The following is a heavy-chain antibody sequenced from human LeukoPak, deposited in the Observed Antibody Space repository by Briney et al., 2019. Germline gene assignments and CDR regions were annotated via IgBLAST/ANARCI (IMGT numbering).Heavy chain of an antibody. J-gene: IGHJ4*02. CDR2: IIPIFGTA. CDR3: AGVDTAMVTWFVAPFDY. V-gene: IGHV1-69*05. Sequence: ASVKVSCKASGGTFSSYAISWVRQAPGQGLEWMGGIIPIFGTAYYAQKFQGRVTITTDESTSTAYMELSSLRSEDTAVYYCAGVDTAMVTWFVAPFDYWGQGTLVTVSS. CDR1: GGTFSSYA. D-gene: IGHD5-18*01.